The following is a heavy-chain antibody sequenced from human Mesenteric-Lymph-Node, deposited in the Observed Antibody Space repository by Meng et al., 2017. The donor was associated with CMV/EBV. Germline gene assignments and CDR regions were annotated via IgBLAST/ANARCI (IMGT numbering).Heavy chain of an antibody. Sequence: GSLRLSCTVSGGSISSSRYYWGWIRQPPGKGLEWIGSIYYSGSTYYNPSLQSRVTISVDTSKNHFSLKLSSVTAADTAMYYCARAGGYTSSWYAYWGQGTLVTVSS. D-gene: IGHD6-13*01. V-gene: IGHV4-39*07. CDR1: GGSISSSRYY. J-gene: IGHJ4*02. CDR3: ARAGGYTSSWYAY. CDR2: IYYSGST.